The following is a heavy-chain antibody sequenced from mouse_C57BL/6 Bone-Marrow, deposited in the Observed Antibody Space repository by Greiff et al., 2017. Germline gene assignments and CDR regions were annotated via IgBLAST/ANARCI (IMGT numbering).Heavy chain of an antibody. CDR2: IYPRDGST. D-gene: IGHD1-2*01. Sequence: VKLVESGPELVKPGASVKLSCKASGYTFTSYDINWVKQRPGQGLEWIGWIYPRDGSTKYNEKFKGKATLTVDTSSSTAYMELHSLTSEDSAVYFCARGITTAFYAMDYWGQGTSVTVSA. J-gene: IGHJ4*01. CDR1: GYTFTSYD. V-gene: IGHV1-85*01. CDR3: ARGITTAFYAMDY.